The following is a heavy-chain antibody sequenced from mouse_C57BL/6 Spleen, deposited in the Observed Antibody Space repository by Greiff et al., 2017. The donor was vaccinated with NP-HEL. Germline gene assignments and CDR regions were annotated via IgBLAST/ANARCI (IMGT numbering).Heavy chain of an antibody. D-gene: IGHD1-1*01. CDR3: TRGYGSSYVYYYAMDD. J-gene: IGHJ4*01. CDR1: GFNIKDYY. CDR2: IDPEDGDT. Sequence: EVQLQQSGAELVRPGASVKLSCTASGFNIKDYYMHWVKQRPEQGLEWIGRIDPEDGDTEYAPKFQGKATMTADTTSNTAYLQLSSLTSEDTAVYYCTRGYGSSYVYYYAMDDWGQGTSVTVSS. V-gene: IGHV14-1*01.